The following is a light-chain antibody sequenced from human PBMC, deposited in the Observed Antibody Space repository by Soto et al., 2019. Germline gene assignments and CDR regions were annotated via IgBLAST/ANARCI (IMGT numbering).Light chain of an antibody. CDR2: DAS. V-gene: IGKV3-11*01. CDR3: QQYDKWPRT. Sequence: ESVLTQSPATLSLSPGERAALSCRASQSVSSYLAWYQQKPGQAPRLIIYDASNRATGIPARFTAGGSGTECTLTISSLQSDDLAVYYCQQYDKWPRTFGQGTKVDIK. J-gene: IGKJ1*01. CDR1: QSVSSY.